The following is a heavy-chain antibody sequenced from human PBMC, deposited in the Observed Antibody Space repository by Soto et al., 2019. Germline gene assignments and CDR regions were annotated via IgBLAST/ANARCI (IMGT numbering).Heavy chain of an antibody. V-gene: IGHV5-51*01. CDR1: GYNFANYW. J-gene: IGHJ4*02. D-gene: IGHD2-2*01. CDR2: IYPGDSET. Sequence: GESLKISCKGSGYNFANYWIGWVRQMPGKGLEWMGIIYPGDSETRYSPSFQGQVTISADKSISTDYLQWSSLKASDTAMYYCARPEDLVSGPVGWSDWGEGTLVTESS. CDR3: ARPEDLVSGPVGWSD.